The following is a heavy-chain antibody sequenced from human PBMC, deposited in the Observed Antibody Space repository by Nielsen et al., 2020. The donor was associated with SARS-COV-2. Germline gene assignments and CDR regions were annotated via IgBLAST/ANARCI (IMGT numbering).Heavy chain of an antibody. Sequence: GGSLRLSCAASGFTVSSYYMSWIRQAPGKGLEWVSYISSRSSYTNYADSVKGRFTISSDNAKNSLYLQMNRLRAEDTAVYYCGRYGMIRGYRYGYPVSEGSGFDYWGQGTLVTVSS. CDR3: GRYGMIRGYRYGYPVSEGSGFDY. CDR1: GFTVSSYY. D-gene: IGHD5-18*01. J-gene: IGHJ4*02. CDR2: ISSRSSYT. V-gene: IGHV3-11*03.